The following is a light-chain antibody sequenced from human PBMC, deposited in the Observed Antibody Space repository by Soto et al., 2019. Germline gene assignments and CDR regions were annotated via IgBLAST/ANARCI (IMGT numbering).Light chain of an antibody. CDR1: QGISSY. CDR2: AAS. Sequence: AIRMTQSPSSLSASTGDRVTITCRASQGISSYLAWYQQKPGKAPKLLIYAASTLQSGVPSRFSGSGSGTDFTLTISCLQSEDFANYYCQQYYSYPRLTFGGGTKVEIK. V-gene: IGKV1-8*01. J-gene: IGKJ4*01. CDR3: QQYYSYPRLT.